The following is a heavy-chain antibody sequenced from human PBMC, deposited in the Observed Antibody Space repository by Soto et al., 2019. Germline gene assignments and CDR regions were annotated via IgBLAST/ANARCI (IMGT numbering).Heavy chain of an antibody. Sequence: EVQLVESGGGLVQPGGSLRLSCVVSGFTFSHYWMHWVRQAPGKGLVWVSRSNSDGSSTSYADFVKGRFTISRDNAKNTLFLQMDSLRVEDTAVYYCVRDNDYGAFDSWGQGTLVTVSS. CDR1: GFTFSHYW. J-gene: IGHJ5*01. V-gene: IGHV3-74*01. CDR3: VRDNDYGAFDS. CDR2: SNSDGSST. D-gene: IGHD4-17*01.